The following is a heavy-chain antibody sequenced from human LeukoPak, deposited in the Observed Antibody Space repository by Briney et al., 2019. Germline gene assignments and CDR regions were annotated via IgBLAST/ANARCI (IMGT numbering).Heavy chain of an antibody. CDR3: ARRDSCGGDCQTFDY. Sequence: PSETLSLTCTVSGGSISSYYWSWIRQPPGKGLEWIGYIYYSGSTNYNPSLKSRVTISVDTSKNQFSLKLSSVTAADTAVYYCARRDSCGGDCQTFDYWGQGTLVTVSS. V-gene: IGHV4-59*01. CDR2: IYYSGST. D-gene: IGHD2-21*02. J-gene: IGHJ4*02. CDR1: GGSISSYY.